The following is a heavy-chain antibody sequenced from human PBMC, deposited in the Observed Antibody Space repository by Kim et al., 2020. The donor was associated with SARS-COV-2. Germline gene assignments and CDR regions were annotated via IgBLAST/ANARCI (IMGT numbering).Heavy chain of an antibody. CDR1: GFTFGDYA. D-gene: IGHD3-22*01. V-gene: IGHV3-9*01. CDR3: AKDIGYYDSSGYYSRAHAFDI. Sequence: GGSLRLSCAASGFTFGDYAMHWVRQAPGKGLEWVSGISWNSGSIGYADSVKGRFTISRDNAKNSLYLQMNSLRAEDTALYYCAKDIGYYDSSGYYSRAHAFDIWGQGTMVTVSS. J-gene: IGHJ3*02. CDR2: ISWNSGSI.